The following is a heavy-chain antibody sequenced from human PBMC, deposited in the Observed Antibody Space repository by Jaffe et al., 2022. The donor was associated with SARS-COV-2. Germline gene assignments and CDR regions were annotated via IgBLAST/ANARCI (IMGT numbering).Heavy chain of an antibody. J-gene: IGHJ5*02. CDR1: GGSISSGSYY. Sequence: QVQLQESGPGLVKPSQTLSLTCTVSGGSISSGSYYWSWIRQPAGKGLEWIGRIYTSGSTNYNPSLKSRVTISVDTSKNQFSLKLSSVTAADTAVYYCAREEGLGGLNGSGSYYMDWFDPWGQGTLVTVSS. D-gene: IGHD3-10*01. CDR2: IYTSGST. V-gene: IGHV4-61*02. CDR3: AREEGLGGLNGSGSYYMDWFDP.